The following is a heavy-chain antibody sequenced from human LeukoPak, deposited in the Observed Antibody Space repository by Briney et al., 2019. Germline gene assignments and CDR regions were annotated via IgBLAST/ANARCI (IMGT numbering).Heavy chain of an antibody. CDR3: ATYSSGNGREFQH. CDR2: IKQDGSEK. Sequence: GGSLRLSCAASGFTFSNNWMSWVRQAPGKGLEWVANIKQDGSEKHYADSVKGRFTISRDTAKNSLYLQMNSLRAEDTAVYYCATYSSGNGREFQHWGQGTLVTVSS. D-gene: IGHD3-22*01. V-gene: IGHV3-7*01. J-gene: IGHJ1*01. CDR1: GFTFSNNW.